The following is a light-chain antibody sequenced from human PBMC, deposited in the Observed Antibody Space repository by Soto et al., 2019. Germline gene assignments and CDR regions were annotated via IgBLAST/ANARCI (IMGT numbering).Light chain of an antibody. CDR1: QSISSW. Sequence: DIQMTQYPSTLSASVGDRVSITCRASQSISSWLAWYQQKPGKAPKGLIYKASTLESGAPSRFSGSGSGTEFTLTISSLQPDDFATYYCQQYYSYPWTFAQGTNVDIK. CDR3: QQYYSYPWT. J-gene: IGKJ1*01. CDR2: KAS. V-gene: IGKV1-5*03.